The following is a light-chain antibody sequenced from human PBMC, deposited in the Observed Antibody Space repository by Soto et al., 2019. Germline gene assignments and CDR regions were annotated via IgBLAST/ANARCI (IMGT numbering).Light chain of an antibody. CDR1: QSLTSSY. CDR3: QQYGSSHPWT. CDR2: GVS. V-gene: IGKV3-20*01. Sequence: EIVLTQSPGTLSLSPGETATLSCRASQSLTSSYLAWYQQRPGQAPSLLIYGVSSRATGIPDRFSGSGSGTDFTLTISRLEPEDFAVYYCQQYGSSHPWTFGQGTKVEIK. J-gene: IGKJ1*01.